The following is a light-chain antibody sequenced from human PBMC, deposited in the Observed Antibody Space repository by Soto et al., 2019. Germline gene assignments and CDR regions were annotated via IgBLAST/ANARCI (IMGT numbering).Light chain of an antibody. V-gene: IGKV1-5*03. Sequence: DIQLTQSPSTLSASVGDRVTITCRASQSISRWLAWYQQKAGAAPKLLIHAASTLESGVPSRFSGSRSGTEFTRTVSSLQPDDFATYYCQQYNDSFPYTFGQGTKLEIK. J-gene: IGKJ2*01. CDR2: AAS. CDR3: QQYNDSFPYT. CDR1: QSISRW.